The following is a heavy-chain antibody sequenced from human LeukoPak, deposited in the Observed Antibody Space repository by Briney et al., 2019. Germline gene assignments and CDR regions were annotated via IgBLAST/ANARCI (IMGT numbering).Heavy chain of an antibody. CDR3: ARGLCSGGSCYEEDAFDI. D-gene: IGHD2-15*01. Sequence: ASVKVSCKASGYTFSSYDINWVRQATGQGLEWMGWMNPNSGNTGYAQKFQGRVTMTRHTSISTAYMELSSLRSEDTAVYYRARGLCSGGSCYEEDAFDIWGQGTKVTVSS. V-gene: IGHV1-8*01. CDR2: MNPNSGNT. J-gene: IGHJ3*02. CDR1: GYTFSSYD.